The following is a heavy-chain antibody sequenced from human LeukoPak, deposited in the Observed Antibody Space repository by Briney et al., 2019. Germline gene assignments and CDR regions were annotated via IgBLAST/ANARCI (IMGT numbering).Heavy chain of an antibody. CDR2: INHSGST. D-gene: IGHD3-22*01. J-gene: IGHJ4*02. CDR1: GGPFSGYY. V-gene: IGHV4-34*01. CDR3: ARGPYDSSGYSLDY. Sequence: SETLSLTCAVYGGPFSGYYWSWIRQPPGKGLEWIGEINHSGSTNYNPSLKSRVTISVDTSKNQFSLKLSSVTAADTAVYYCARGPYDSSGYSLDYWGQGTLVTVSS.